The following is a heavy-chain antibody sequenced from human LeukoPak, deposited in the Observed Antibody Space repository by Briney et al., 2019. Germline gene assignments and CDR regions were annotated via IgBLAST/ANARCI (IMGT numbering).Heavy chain of an antibody. D-gene: IGHD3-10*01. CDR3: ARVINREYGSGLDY. V-gene: IGHV3-53*01. J-gene: IGHJ4*02. CDR1: GFTVSSNY. CDR2: IYNGGTT. Sequence: PGGSLRLSCAASGFTVSSNYMSWVRQAPGKGPEWVSVIYNGGTTYYADSVKGRFTTSRHNSENTLNLQMNSLRAEDTAVYYCARVINREYGSGLDYWGQGALVTVSS.